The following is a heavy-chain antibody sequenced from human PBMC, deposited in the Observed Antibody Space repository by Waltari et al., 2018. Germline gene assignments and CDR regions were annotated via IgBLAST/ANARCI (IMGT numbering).Heavy chain of an antibody. V-gene: IGHV3-7*01. CDR2: IGQDVKEK. J-gene: IGHJ4*02. CDR1: GFPFSNYW. D-gene: IGHD3-10*01. Sequence: EVQLVESGGGLVQPGGSLRLSCAASGFPFSNYWVIWVRQAPGKGLEWVASIGQDVKEKHYVDSVKGRFTISRDNAKNSLYLQMNSLRAEDTAVYYCARGDVWSGDYWGQGTLVTVSS. CDR3: ARGDVWSGDY.